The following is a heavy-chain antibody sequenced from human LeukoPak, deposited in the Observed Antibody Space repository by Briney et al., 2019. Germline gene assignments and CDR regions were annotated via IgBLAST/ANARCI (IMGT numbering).Heavy chain of an antibody. CDR1: GFIFSDYF. D-gene: IGHD6-25*01. J-gene: IGHJ3*02. Sequence: PGGSLRLSCAASGFIFSDYFTSWVRQAPGKGLEWLSYVSTTGSHTNYADSVKGRFTTSRDNVKKSLYLQMNSLRPDDTAVYYCARGGGYAFDIWGQGTVVTVSS. CDR3: ARGGGYAFDI. CDR2: VSTTGSHT. V-gene: IGHV3-11*05.